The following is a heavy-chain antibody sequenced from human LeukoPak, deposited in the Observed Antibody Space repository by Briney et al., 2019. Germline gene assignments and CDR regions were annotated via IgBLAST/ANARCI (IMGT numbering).Heavy chain of an antibody. CDR1: GGSISSGSYY. V-gene: IGHV4-61*02. Sequence: SETLSLTCTVSGGSISSGSYYWSWIRQPAGKGLEWIGRIYTSGSTNYNPSLKSRVTISVDTSKNQFSLKLSSVTAADTAVYYCARVNPIIMVIYWGQGTLVTVSS. CDR2: IYTSGST. CDR3: ARVNPIIMVIY. J-gene: IGHJ4*02. D-gene: IGHD3-10*01.